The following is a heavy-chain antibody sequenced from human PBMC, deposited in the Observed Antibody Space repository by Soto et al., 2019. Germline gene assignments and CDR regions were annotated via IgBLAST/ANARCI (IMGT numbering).Heavy chain of an antibody. Sequence: SETLSLTCAVSGGSISSGGYSWSWIRQPPGKGLEWIGYIYHSGSTYYNPSLKSRVTISVDRSKNQFSLKLSSVTAADTAVYYCARGADSSSNWFDPWGQGTLVTVSS. CDR1: GGSISSGGYS. J-gene: IGHJ5*02. V-gene: IGHV4-30-2*01. CDR2: IYHSGST. D-gene: IGHD6-13*01. CDR3: ARGADSSSNWFDP.